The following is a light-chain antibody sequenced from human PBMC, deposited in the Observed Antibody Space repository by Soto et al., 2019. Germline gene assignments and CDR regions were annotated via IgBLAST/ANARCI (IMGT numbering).Light chain of an antibody. CDR1: QSVGIN. J-gene: IGKJ1*01. V-gene: IGKV3-15*01. CDR3: QQYDNWPPWT. CDR2: GAS. Sequence: EIVMTQSLATLSVSPGERATLSCRASQSVGINLAWYQQKPGQPPRLLMYGASTRAPGVPASFSGSGSGTEFTLTISSLQSEDFAIYYCQQYDNWPPWTFGQGTKVEIK.